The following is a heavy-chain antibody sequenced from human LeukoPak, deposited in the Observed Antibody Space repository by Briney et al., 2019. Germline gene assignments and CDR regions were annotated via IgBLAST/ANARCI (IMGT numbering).Heavy chain of an antibody. CDR3: ARENRCCDGLDAFDI. V-gene: IGHV5-51*01. CDR1: GYGFTSYW. D-gene: IGHD3-16*02. J-gene: IGHJ3*02. CDR2: IYPGDSDT. Sequence: GEALQISCKGAGYGFTSYWIGWGRRMPGKGGGWMGSIYPGDSDTRYSPSFQGQVTISADKSTSTAYLQWSSLKASDTAMYYCARENRCCDGLDAFDIWGQGTMVTVSS.